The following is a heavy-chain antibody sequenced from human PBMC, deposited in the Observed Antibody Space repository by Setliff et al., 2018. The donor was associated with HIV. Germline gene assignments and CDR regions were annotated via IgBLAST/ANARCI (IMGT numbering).Heavy chain of an antibody. Sequence: PSETLSLTCAVYGGSFSNYYWSWIRQPPGKGLEWIGEINHSGSTNYNPSLKSRVSISVDTSKRHFSLKLSSGHAADTAVYYCARAADYHDSSGYWAPPRYFAYWGQGTLVTFSS. J-gene: IGHJ4*02. V-gene: IGHV4-34*01. D-gene: IGHD3-22*01. CDR2: INHSGST. CDR1: GGSFSNYY. CDR3: ARAADYHDSSGYWAPPRYFAY.